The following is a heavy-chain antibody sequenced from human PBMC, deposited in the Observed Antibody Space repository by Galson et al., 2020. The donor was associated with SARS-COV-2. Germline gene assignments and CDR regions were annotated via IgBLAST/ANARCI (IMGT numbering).Heavy chain of an antibody. V-gene: IGHV2-5*02. D-gene: IGHD5-12*01. J-gene: IGHJ6*02. Sequence: KMSGPTLVKPTQTLTLTCTFSGFSLSTSGVGVGWIRQPPGKALEWLALIYWDDDKRYSPSLKSRLTITKDTSKNQVVLTMTNMDPVDTATYYCAHSSGVATTGPPYYYYGMDVWGQGTTVTVSS. CDR2: IYWDDDK. CDR3: AHSSGVATTGPPYYYYGMDV. CDR1: GFSLSTSGVG.